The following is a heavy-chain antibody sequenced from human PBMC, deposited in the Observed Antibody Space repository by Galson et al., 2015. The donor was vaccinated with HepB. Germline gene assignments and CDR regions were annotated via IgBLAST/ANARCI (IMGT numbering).Heavy chain of an antibody. J-gene: IGHJ4*02. CDR2: SSYDGSKK. V-gene: IGHV3-30-3*01. D-gene: IGHD3-3*02. CDR1: GFTFSSHA. Sequence: SLRLSCAASGFTFSSHAMHWVRQAPGKGLEWVAVSSYDGSKKYCADSVKGRFTISRDNSMNTLRLQMDSLRAEDTAVYYCARDSFSGGAWHLTYCDYWGQGTLVTVSS. CDR3: ARDSFSGGAWHLTYCDY.